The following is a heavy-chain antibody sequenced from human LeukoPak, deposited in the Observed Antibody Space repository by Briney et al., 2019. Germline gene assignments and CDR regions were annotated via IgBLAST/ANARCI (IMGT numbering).Heavy chain of an antibody. D-gene: IGHD4-17*01. Sequence: GGSLRLSCTASGFTFRTYAMTWVRQAPGKGLEWVSDVSDNGGDTSYADSVKGRFTISRDNAKNTLYLQMNSLRAEDTAVYYCARDYRNYGLDYWGQGTLVTVSS. CDR2: VSDNGGDT. CDR1: GFTFRTYA. J-gene: IGHJ4*02. CDR3: ARDYRNYGLDY. V-gene: IGHV3-23*01.